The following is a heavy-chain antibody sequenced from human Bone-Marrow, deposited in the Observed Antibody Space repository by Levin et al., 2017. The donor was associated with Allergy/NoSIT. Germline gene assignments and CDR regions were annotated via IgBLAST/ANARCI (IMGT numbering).Heavy chain of an antibody. J-gene: IGHJ5*02. Sequence: QTLSLPCTFSGFSLHTTGVAVGWIRQPPGGALEWLALIYWDDLKRYNPSLKNRLTITKGTSKNQVVLSMTNMDPVDTATYYCAHRHYYDFIWGSYRQSNWFDPWGQGTLVAVSS. D-gene: IGHD3-16*02. CDR2: IYWDDLK. V-gene: IGHV2-5*02. CDR1: GFSLHTTGVA. CDR3: AHRHYYDFIWGSYRQSNWFDP.